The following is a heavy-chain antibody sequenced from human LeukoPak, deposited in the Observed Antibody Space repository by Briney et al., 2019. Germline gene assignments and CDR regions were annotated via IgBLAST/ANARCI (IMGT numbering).Heavy chain of an antibody. J-gene: IGHJ4*02. CDR3: AKDRSGWPTTFDS. Sequence: GGSVTLSCAASGFTFSTYAVSWVRQARGKGREWGTATSSCGGTTYYADSEKGRFSINRDKPKNTLYLPMNSLKAEDTAVYYCAKDRSGWPTTFDSGGQGTLVTVTA. V-gene: IGHV3-23*01. D-gene: IGHD6-19*01. CDR1: GFTFSTYA. CDR2: TSSCGGTT.